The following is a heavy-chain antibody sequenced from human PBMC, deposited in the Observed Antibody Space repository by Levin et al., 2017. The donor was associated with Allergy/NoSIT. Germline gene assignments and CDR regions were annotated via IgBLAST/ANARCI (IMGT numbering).Heavy chain of an antibody. Sequence: ASVKVSCKASGYTFTSYDINWVRQATGQGLEWMGWMNPNSGNTGYAQKFQGRVTMTRNTSISTAYMELSSLRSEDTAVYYCARGGTYYDFWSGYRTDYYDYGMDVWGQGTTVTVSS. J-gene: IGHJ6*02. V-gene: IGHV1-8*01. D-gene: IGHD3-3*01. CDR1: GYTFTSYD. CDR2: MNPNSGNT. CDR3: ARGGTYYDFWSGYRTDYYDYGMDV.